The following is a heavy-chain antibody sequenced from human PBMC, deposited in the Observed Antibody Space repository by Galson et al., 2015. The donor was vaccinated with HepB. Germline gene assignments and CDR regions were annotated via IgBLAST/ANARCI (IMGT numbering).Heavy chain of an antibody. D-gene: IGHD2-15*01. J-gene: IGHJ4*02. CDR2: INPNSGGT. Sequence: SVKVSCKASGYTFTGYYMHWVRQAPGQGLEWMGWINPNSGGTNYAQKFQGWVTMTRDTSNSTAYMEMSRLSSDDTAIYYCARSGGSVYCTGGSCYSSYFDYWGQGTLVTVSS. CDR3: ARSGGSVYCTGGSCYSSYFDY. V-gene: IGHV1-2*04. CDR1: GYTFTGYY.